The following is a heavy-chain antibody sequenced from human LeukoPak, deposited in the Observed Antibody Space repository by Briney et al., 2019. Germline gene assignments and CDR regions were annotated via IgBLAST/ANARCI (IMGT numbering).Heavy chain of an antibody. CDR3: ARDDWNHVDY. CDR1: GGTFSSSG. J-gene: IGHJ4*02. V-gene: IGHV1-69*04. CDR2: IIPIFAIT. Sequence: ASVKVSCKASGGTFSSSGISWLRQAPGQGLEWMGRIIPIFAITNYAQKFQDRVTITADMSTSTSYMELSSLRSEDTAVYYCARDDWNHVDYWGQGTLVTVSS. D-gene: IGHD1-1*01.